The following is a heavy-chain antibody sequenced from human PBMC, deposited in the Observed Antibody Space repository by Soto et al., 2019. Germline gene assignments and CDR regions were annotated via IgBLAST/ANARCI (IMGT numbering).Heavy chain of an antibody. Sequence: PXATLSLTCTVSGGSLSSYYWTWIRQSPGKGLEWIGYVYFSGNTNYNPSLKSRVTISIDTSKNQFSLRLASVTAADTAFYYCGSVRPSGYVLSWGQGTLVTVSS. CDR3: GSVRPSGYVLS. D-gene: IGHD6-25*01. J-gene: IGHJ4*02. CDR1: GGSLSSYY. V-gene: IGHV4-59*01. CDR2: VYFSGNT.